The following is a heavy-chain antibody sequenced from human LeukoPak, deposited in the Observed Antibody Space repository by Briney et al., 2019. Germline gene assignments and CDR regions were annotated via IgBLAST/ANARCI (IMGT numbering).Heavy chain of an antibody. Sequence: PGGSLRLSCAASGFTFSSYSMNWVRQAPGKGLEWVSYISSSSTIYYADSVKGRFIISRDNAKNSLYLQMNSLRAEDTAVYYCARARYDFWSGYYTFDYWGQGTLVTVSS. CDR1: GFTFSSYS. V-gene: IGHV3-48*01. CDR2: ISSSSTI. D-gene: IGHD3-3*01. CDR3: ARARYDFWSGYYTFDY. J-gene: IGHJ4*02.